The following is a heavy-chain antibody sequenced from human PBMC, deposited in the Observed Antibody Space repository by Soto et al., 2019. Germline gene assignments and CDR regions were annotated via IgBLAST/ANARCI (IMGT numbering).Heavy chain of an antibody. J-gene: IGHJ3*02. V-gene: IGHV1-8*01. CDR3: ARGTYYYDSSLSAFDI. CDR1: GYTFTSYD. Sequence: GASVKVSCKASGYTFTSYDINWVRQATGQGLEWMGWMNPNSGNTGYAQKFQGRVTMTRNTSISTAYMELSSLRSEETAVYYCARGTYYYDSSLSAFDIWGQGTMVTVSS. CDR2: MNPNSGNT. D-gene: IGHD3-22*01.